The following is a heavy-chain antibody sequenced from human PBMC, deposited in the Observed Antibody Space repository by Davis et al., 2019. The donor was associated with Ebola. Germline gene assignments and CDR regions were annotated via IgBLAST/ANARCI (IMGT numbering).Heavy chain of an antibody. V-gene: IGHV4-59*03. D-gene: IGHD6-13*01. CDR1: GGSITSNY. Sequence: SETLSLTCTVSGGSITSNYWSWIRQPPGKGLEWIGYIYYSGTTNYNPSLRSRVTMSVDTSKNQFSLKLTSVTAADTAVYYCVGGDRYSSSSWFDPWGQGTPVTVSS. CDR3: VGGDRYSSSSWFDP. CDR2: IYYSGTT. J-gene: IGHJ5*02.